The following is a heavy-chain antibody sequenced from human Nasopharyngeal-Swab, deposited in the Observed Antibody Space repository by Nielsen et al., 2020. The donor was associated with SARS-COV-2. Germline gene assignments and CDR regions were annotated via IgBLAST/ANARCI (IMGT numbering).Heavy chain of an antibody. Sequence: ASVKVSCKASGYTFTGYYMHWVRQAPGQGLEWMGWMNPNSGNTGYAQKFQGRVTMTRNTSISTAYMELSSLRSEDTAVYYCARGRGIQLWLSGMDVWGQGTTVTVSS. CDR3: ARGRGIQLWLSGMDV. CDR1: GYTFTGYY. D-gene: IGHD5-18*01. CDR2: MNPNSGNT. V-gene: IGHV1-8*02. J-gene: IGHJ6*02.